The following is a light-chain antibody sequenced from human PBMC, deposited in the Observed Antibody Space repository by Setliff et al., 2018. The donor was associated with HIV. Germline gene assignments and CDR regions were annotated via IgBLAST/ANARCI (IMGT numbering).Light chain of an antibody. CDR3: CSYTSSLTYV. Sequence: QSALTQPASVSGSPGQSITISCTGTSSDVGNYNYVSWYQYYPGKAPKLMISDVTKRPSGVSDRFSGSKSGNTASLTISGLQTEDEADYYCCSYTSSLTYVFGTGTKVTVL. J-gene: IGLJ1*01. CDR1: SSDVGNYNY. V-gene: IGLV2-14*03. CDR2: DVT.